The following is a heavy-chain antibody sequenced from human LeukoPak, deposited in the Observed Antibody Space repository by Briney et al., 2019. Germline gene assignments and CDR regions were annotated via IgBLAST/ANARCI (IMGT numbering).Heavy chain of an antibody. CDR2: IEQDGDEK. J-gene: IGHJ4*02. CDR1: RFTFSRHW. CDR3: ARVRGPSFVLSPIDY. V-gene: IGHV3-7*01. D-gene: IGHD2-15*01. Sequence: PGGSLRLSCAASRFTFSRHWMSWVRQAPGKGLEWVANIEQDGDEKYYVDSVKGRFIISRDNTKNSLYLQMNSLRAEDTAVYYCARVRGPSFVLSPIDYWGPGTLVTVSS.